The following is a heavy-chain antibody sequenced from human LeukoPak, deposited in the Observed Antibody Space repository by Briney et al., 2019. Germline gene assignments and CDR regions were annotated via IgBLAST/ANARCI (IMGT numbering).Heavy chain of an antibody. CDR2: VNPKNGAT. CDR1: GYTFTGFY. J-gene: IGHJ4*02. D-gene: IGHD4-17*01. V-gene: IGHV1-2*02. Sequence: GASVKVSCKPSGYTFTGFYLHWVRQAPGQGLQWMGWVNPKNGATKYSQTFRGRVTMTRDTSIDTAYMELSSVTSDDTAIYYCARPTHRLTVTTAIDYWGQGTLVTVSS. CDR3: ARPTHRLTVTTAIDY.